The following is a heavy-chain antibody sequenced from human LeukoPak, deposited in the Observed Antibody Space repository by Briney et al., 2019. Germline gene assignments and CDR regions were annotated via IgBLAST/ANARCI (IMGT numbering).Heavy chain of an antibody. Sequence: GGSLRLSCEASGFTFSSYAITWVRQAPGKGLEWVSAISGSGGGTFYADSVKGRFTISRDNSKTTLYLQMNSLRAEDTAVYYCAKVLVYSSGWYLFDYWGQGTLVTVSS. CDR1: GFTFSSYA. J-gene: IGHJ4*02. CDR2: ISGSGGGT. CDR3: AKVLVYSSGWYLFDY. D-gene: IGHD6-19*01. V-gene: IGHV3-23*01.